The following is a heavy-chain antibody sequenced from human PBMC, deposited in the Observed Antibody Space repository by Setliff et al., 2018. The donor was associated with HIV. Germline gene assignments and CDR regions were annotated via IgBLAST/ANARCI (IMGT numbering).Heavy chain of an antibody. CDR1: GFSFINAW. D-gene: IGHD1-1*01. Sequence: PGGSLRLSCAVSGFSFINAWMNWVRQAPGKGLEWVSGISGSGATTNYADSVKGRFTISRDNNKNTLYLQMNSLRAEDTAVYYCAKDGHDQDHYYHMDVWGKGTTVTVSS. J-gene: IGHJ6*03. CDR3: AKDGHDQDHYYHMDV. V-gene: IGHV3-23*01. CDR2: ISGSGATT.